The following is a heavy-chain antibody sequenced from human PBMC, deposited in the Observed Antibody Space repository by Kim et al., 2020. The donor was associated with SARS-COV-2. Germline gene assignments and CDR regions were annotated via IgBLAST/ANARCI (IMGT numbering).Heavy chain of an antibody. Sequence: GGSLRLSCVASGFTFSSHWMHWVRQAPGKGLVWVSRINSDGSYTGYVDAVRGRFTMSRDNARNTLYLQMNSLRAEDTAVYYCASFGFDWLLSLWGQGTLVTVSS. J-gene: IGHJ4*02. CDR3: ASFGFDWLLSL. CDR1: GFTFSSHW. V-gene: IGHV3-74*01. CDR2: INSDGSYT. D-gene: IGHD3-9*01.